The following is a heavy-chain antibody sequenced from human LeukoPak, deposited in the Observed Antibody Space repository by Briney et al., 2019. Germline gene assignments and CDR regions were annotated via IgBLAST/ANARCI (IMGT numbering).Heavy chain of an antibody. Sequence: SETLSLTCAVYGGSFSGYYWSWIGQPPGKGLEWIGEINHSGSTNYNPSLKSRVTISVDTSKNQFSLKLSSVTAADTAVYYCARGPLAVAGTTPRDYWGQGTLVTVSS. J-gene: IGHJ4*02. CDR3: ARGPLAVAGTTPRDY. CDR1: GGSFSGYY. D-gene: IGHD6-19*01. CDR2: INHSGST. V-gene: IGHV4-34*01.